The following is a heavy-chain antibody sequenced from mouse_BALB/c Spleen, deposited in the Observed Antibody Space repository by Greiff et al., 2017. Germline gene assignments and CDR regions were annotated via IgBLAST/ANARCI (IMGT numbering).Heavy chain of an antibody. CDR1: GYSITSDYA. J-gene: IGHJ4*01. V-gene: IGHV3-2*02. CDR2: ISYSGST. D-gene: IGHD1-1*01. CDR3: ARGYYYGSSLYAMDY. Sequence: VQLKESGPGLVKPSQSLSLTCTVTGYSITSDYAWNWIRQFPGNKLEWMGYISYSGSTSYNPSLKSRISITRDTSKNQFFLQLNSVTTEDTATYYCARGYYYGSSLYAMDYWGQGTSVTVSS.